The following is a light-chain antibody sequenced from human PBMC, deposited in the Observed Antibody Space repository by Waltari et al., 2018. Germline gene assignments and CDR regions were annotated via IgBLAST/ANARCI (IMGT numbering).Light chain of an antibody. V-gene: IGLV1-47*01. CDR2: KDY. CDR3: ATWDDSLNGWV. Sequence: QSVLTQPPSASGAPGQDVSISCSGGSTPITNSVFWSQQFPATAPKPIVYKDYERPSGVPDRFSASKSGTSASLAISGLRSDDEADYYCATWDDSLNGWVFGGGTKLTVL. J-gene: IGLJ3*02. CDR1: STPITNS.